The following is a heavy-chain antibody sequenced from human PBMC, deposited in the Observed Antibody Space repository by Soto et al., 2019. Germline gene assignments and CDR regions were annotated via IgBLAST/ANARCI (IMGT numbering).Heavy chain of an antibody. CDR1: GGSISSGDYY. CDR2: IYYSGST. J-gene: IGHJ6*04. V-gene: IGHV4-31*03. CDR3: ARVSVVKPDYYYYGIDF. Sequence: ASETLSLTCTVSGGSISSGDYYWSWIRQHPGKGLEWIGYIYYSGSTYYNPSLKSRVTISVDTSKNQFSLKLSSVTAADTAVYYCARVSVVKPDYYYYGIDFRCKTIMVTGSS.